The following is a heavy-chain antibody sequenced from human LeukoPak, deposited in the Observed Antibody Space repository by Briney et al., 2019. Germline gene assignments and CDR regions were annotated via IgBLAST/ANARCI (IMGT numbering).Heavy chain of an antibody. Sequence: SETLSLTCAVYGGSFSGYYWSWIRKPPGKGLEWIGEINHSGSTNYNPSLKSRVTISVDTSKNQFSLKLSSVTAADRAVYYCARKFYYDSTYVGFDPWGQGTLVTVSS. J-gene: IGHJ5*02. CDR2: INHSGST. V-gene: IGHV4-34*01. CDR1: GGSFSGYY. CDR3: ARKFYYDSTYVGFDP. D-gene: IGHD3-22*01.